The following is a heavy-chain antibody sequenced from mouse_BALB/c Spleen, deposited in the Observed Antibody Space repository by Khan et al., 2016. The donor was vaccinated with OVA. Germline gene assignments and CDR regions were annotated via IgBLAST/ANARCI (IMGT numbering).Heavy chain of an antibody. V-gene: IGHV9-3-1*01. J-gene: IGHJ2*01. Sequence: QVQLVQSGPELKKPGETVKISCKASGYTFTDYFMNWVKQSPGKGLKWMGWINTYTGKPTYAYDFKGRFAFSFDTSASTAYLQLNSLTNEDTATYLCAKFHVGYWGQGTTLTVSS. CDR1: GYTFTDYF. CDR3: AKFHVGY. CDR2: INTYTGKP.